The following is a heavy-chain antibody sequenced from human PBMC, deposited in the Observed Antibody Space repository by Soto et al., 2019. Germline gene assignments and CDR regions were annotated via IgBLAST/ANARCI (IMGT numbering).Heavy chain of an antibody. CDR2: IIPIFGTA. CDR3: ARNPAEVWSCYKHRYGMDV. V-gene: IGHV1-69*01. CDR1: GGTFSSYA. J-gene: IGHJ6*02. Sequence: QVQLVQSGAEVKKPGSSVKVSCKASGGTFSSYAISWVRQAPGQGLEWMGGIIPIFGTANYAQKFQGRVTITADESTSTAYRELSSLRSEDTAVYYCARNPAEVWSCYKHRYGMDVWGQGTTVTVSS. D-gene: IGHD3-3*01.